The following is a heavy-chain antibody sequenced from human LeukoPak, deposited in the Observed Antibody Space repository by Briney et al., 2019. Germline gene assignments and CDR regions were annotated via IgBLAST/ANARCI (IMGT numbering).Heavy chain of an antibody. J-gene: IGHJ4*02. D-gene: IGHD1-7*01. V-gene: IGHV3-9*01. CDR1: GFTFGDHA. CDR3: AAKKGGTASFDY. Sequence: GGSLRLSCAASGFTFGDHAMHWVRQAPGEGLEWVSGISKDSRTIVYADSVKGRFTISRDNAKKSLYLQMGSLTTDDTAFYYCAAKKGGTASFDYWGQGTLVTVSP. CDR2: ISKDSRTI.